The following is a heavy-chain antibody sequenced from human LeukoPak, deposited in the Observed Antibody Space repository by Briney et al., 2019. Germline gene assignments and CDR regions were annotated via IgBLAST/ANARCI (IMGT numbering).Heavy chain of an antibody. J-gene: IGHJ6*03. D-gene: IGHD3-10*01. CDR3: AKDWRRFGELFPPNYYYYYMDV. Sequence: GGSLRLSCAASGFTFDDYAMHWVRQAPGKGLEWVSLISWDGGSTYYADSVKGRFTISRDNSKNSLYLQMNSLRAEDTALCYCAKDWRRFGELFPPNYYYYYMDVWGKGTTVTVSS. CDR2: ISWDGGST. V-gene: IGHV3-43D*03. CDR1: GFTFDDYA.